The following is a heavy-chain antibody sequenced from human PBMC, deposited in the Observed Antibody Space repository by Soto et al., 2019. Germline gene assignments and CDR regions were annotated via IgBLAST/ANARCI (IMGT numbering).Heavy chain of an antibody. CDR2: IIPIFGTT. Sequence: SVKVSCKASGGTFNTYTFSWVRQAPGQGLEWMGSIIPIFGTTHYAQSFQGRLSITADQSSSTTYMELRSLTSHDTALYYCARIPRYSFPTSDPLDNWGQGTLVTVSS. CDR1: GGTFNTYT. J-gene: IGHJ1*01. V-gene: IGHV1-69*13. D-gene: IGHD1-26*01. CDR3: ARIPRYSFPTSDPLDN.